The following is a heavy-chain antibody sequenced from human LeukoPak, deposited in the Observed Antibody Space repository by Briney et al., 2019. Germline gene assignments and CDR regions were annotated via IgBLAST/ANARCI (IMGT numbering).Heavy chain of an antibody. J-gene: IGHJ3*02. V-gene: IGHV3-23*01. CDR2: ISGSGGST. CDR1: GFTFSSYG. D-gene: IGHD3-9*01. Sequence: GGSLRLSCAASGFTFSSYGMSWVRQAPGKGLEWVSAISGSGGSTYYADSVKGRFTISRDNSKNTLYLQMNSLRAEDTAVYYCAKSRQYYDILTGYSPGAFDIWGQGTMVTVSS. CDR3: AKSRQYYDILTGYSPGAFDI.